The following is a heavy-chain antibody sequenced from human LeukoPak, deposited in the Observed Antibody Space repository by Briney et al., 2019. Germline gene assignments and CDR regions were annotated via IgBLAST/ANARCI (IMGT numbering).Heavy chain of an antibody. CDR2: IYYSGST. Sequence: PSETLSLTCTVSGGSISSYYWSWIRQPPGKGLEWIGYIYYSGSTNYNPSLKSRVTISVDTSKNQFSLKLSSVTAADTAVYYCARPTITAAGTDYYYYMDVWGKGTTVTVSS. V-gene: IGHV4-59*01. D-gene: IGHD6-13*01. CDR1: GGSISSYY. CDR3: ARPTITAAGTDYYYYMDV. J-gene: IGHJ6*03.